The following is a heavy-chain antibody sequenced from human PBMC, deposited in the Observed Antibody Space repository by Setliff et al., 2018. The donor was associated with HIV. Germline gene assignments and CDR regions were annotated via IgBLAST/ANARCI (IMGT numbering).Heavy chain of an antibody. CDR3: ATYGYSSGWSWTNYYMDV. D-gene: IGHD6-19*01. Sequence: GGSLRLSCAASGFTFNNYAMTWVRQAPGKGLEWVSAIVPSSGSTYYADSVKGRFTLSRDISQNTMFLQMNSLRAEDTAVYYCATYGYSSGWSWTNYYMDVWGKGTTVTVSS. CDR2: IVPSSGST. V-gene: IGHV3-23*01. J-gene: IGHJ6*03. CDR1: GFTFNNYA.